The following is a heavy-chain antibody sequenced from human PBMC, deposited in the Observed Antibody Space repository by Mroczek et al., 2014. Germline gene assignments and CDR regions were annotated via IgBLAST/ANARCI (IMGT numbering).Heavy chain of an antibody. CDR2: ISDSSDFI. Sequence: VQLVQSGGGLVKPGGSLRLSCAASGFTFSSYKMNWVRQAPGKGLEWVSSISDSSDFIYYADSVKGRFTISRDNAKNSLYLQMNSLRAEDTAVYYCARQGGELVVSAFEIWGQGTMVTVSS. V-gene: IGHV3-21*01. CDR3: ARQGGELVVSAFEI. CDR1: GFTFSSYK. D-gene: IGHD2-2*01. J-gene: IGHJ3*02.